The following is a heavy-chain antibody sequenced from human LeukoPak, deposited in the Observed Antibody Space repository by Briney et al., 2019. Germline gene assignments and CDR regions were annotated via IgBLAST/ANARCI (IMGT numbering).Heavy chain of an antibody. CDR1: GFSFNTYS. Sequence: GGSLRLSCAASGFSFNTYSMNWVRQAPGKGLEWVAYISSSSSYMYYADSVKGRFTISRENAENSLYLHMSGLSAEDTAVYYCARDLYVHSSPHFDSWGQGTLVTVSS. CDR2: ISSSSSYM. V-gene: IGHV3-21*01. J-gene: IGHJ4*02. CDR3: ARDLYVHSSPHFDS. D-gene: IGHD6-13*01.